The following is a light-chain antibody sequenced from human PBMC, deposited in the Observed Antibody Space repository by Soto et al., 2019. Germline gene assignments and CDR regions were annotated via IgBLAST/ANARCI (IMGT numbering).Light chain of an antibody. V-gene: IGLV2-14*01. CDR3: SSYTSRSTWV. CDR2: DVS. J-gene: IGLJ3*02. Sequence: QSALTQPASVSGSPGQSITISCTGTSSDVGGYNYVSWYQQPPGKAPKLMIYDVSNRPAGVSNRFSGSKSGNTASLTISWLQAEDDADYYCSSYTSRSTWVFGGGTKVTVL. CDR1: SSDVGGYNY.